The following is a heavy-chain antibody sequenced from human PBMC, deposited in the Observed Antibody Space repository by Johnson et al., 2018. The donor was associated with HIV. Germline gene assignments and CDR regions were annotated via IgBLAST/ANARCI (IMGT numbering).Heavy chain of an antibody. J-gene: IGHJ3*02. V-gene: IGHV3-15*01. D-gene: IGHD3-16*01. CDR1: GFTFSNAW. CDR3: TSEGAFYDAFDI. Sequence: VQLVESGGGLVQPGGSLRLSCAASGFTFSNAWMTWVRQAPGKGLEWVGRIKSKTDGGTPDYAAPVTGRFTISRDDSKDTLYLQINSLKTEDTAVYYCTSEGAFYDAFDIWGQGAMVTVSS. CDR2: IKSKTDGGTP.